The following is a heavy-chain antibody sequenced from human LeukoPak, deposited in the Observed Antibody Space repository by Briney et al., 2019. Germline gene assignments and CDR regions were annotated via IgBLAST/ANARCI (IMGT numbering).Heavy chain of an antibody. D-gene: IGHD3-22*01. CDR1: GGSISSSPNY. V-gene: IGHV4-39*07. CDR2: IYYSGNT. CDR3: AREYYDSNKAPALDI. J-gene: IGHJ3*02. Sequence: PSETLSLTCTVSGGSISSSPNYWGWIRQPPGKGLEWIGSIYYSGNTYYNPSLKSRVTISVDTSKNQFSLKLSSVTAADTAVYYCAREYYDSNKAPALDIWGQGTMVTVSS.